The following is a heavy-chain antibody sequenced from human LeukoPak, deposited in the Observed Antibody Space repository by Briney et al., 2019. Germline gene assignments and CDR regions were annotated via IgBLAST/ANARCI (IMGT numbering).Heavy chain of an antibody. CDR1: QFTFSSYA. CDR3: AKGWFGETLHGPHDY. D-gene: IGHD3-10*01. Sequence: GGSLRLSCAASQFTFSSYAMTWVRQAPGKGLEWVSSISSSGSLTYYADSVKGRFTIYRDNSKSILFLQMNSLTVEDTAVYYWAKGWFGETLHGPHDYWGQGALVTVSS. CDR2: ISSSGSLT. V-gene: IGHV3-23*01. J-gene: IGHJ4*02.